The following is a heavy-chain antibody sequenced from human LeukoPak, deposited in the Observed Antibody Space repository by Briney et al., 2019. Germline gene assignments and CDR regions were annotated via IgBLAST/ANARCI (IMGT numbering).Heavy chain of an antibody. CDR3: ARDLAWGAFDY. J-gene: IGHJ4*02. V-gene: IGHV3-23*01. CDR1: GFTFSSYE. Sequence: GGSLRLSCAASGFTFSSYEMNWVRQAPGKGLEWLSGVSPPGGGTYYADSVKGRFTISRDDSKNTLSLQMNSLRVEDTAPYYCARDLAWGAFDYWGQGTLVTVSS. D-gene: IGHD7-27*01. CDR2: VSPPGGGT.